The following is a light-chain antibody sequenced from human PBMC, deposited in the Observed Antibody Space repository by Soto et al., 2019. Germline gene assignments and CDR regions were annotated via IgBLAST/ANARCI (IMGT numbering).Light chain of an antibody. V-gene: IGLV2-14*01. CDR1: SSDVGANIF. Sequence: QSGLTRPASVSGSPGQSITISCTGTSSDVGANIFVSWYQQHPGKVPKLMIYTVSSRPSGVSQRFSGSKSGNTASLTISGLQAEDEADYYCSSFTTDSTYVFGTGTKVAVL. CDR3: SSFTTDSTYV. CDR2: TVS. J-gene: IGLJ1*01.